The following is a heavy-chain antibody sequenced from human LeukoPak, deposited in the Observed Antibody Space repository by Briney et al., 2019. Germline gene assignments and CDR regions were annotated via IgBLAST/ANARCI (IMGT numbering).Heavy chain of an antibody. CDR1: GYTFTGHS. D-gene: IGHD6-19*01. CDR3: ARDDAAGTGPCEY. Sequence: ASVKVSCKASGYTFTGHSIHRVRQAPGQGLEWMGAITPTSRSTDYAQKLQGRVTMSPDTYMSTDTMEVSRLRCEDTAVYYCARDDAAGTGPCEYWGEGTLVTVSS. J-gene: IGHJ4*02. CDR2: ITPTSRST. V-gene: IGHV1-2*02.